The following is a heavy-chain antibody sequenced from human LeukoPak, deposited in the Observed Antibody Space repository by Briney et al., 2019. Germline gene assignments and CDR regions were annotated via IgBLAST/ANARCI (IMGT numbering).Heavy chain of an antibody. J-gene: IGHJ4*02. CDR1: GGTFSSYA. CDR2: IIPILGIA. CDR3: ARGELRPVYFDY. D-gene: IGHD3-10*01. V-gene: IGHV1-69*04. Sequence: ASVKVSCKASGGTFSSYAIRCVRQAPGQGLEWMGRIIPILGIANYAQKFQGRVTITADKSTSTAYMELSSLRSEDTAVYYCARGELRPVYFDYWGQGTLVTVSS.